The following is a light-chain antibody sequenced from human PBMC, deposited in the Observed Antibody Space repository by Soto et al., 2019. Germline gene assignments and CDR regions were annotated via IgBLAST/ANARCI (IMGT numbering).Light chain of an antibody. J-gene: IGKJ1*01. CDR2: AAS. Sequence: DIQMTQSPSSLSASVGDRVTITCRASQGIRNDLLWFQHQPGKAPKRLIYAASSLQGGVPSRFSGSGSGTEFTLTISSLQPEDFATYCCSQNNSYPRTFVQGTKVEVK. CDR1: QGIRND. V-gene: IGKV1-17*01. CDR3: SQNNSYPRT.